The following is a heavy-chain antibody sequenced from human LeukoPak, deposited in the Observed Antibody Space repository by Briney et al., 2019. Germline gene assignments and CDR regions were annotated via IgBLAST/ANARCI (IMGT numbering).Heavy chain of an antibody. CDR3: ARGSEYSSSVY. J-gene: IGHJ4*02. V-gene: IGHV1-18*01. D-gene: IGHD6-6*01. CDR1: GYTMTIHG. CDR2: ISAYNGKT. Sequence: GASVKLSCKASGYTMTIHGISWVRHAPGQGLEWMGWISAYNGKTNFAQRFQGRVTMTTDTSTNTAYMELRSLRSDDTAVYYCARGSEYSSSVYWGQGTLVTVSS.